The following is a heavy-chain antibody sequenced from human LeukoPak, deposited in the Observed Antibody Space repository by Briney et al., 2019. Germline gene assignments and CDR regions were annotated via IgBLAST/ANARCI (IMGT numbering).Heavy chain of an antibody. Sequence: QPGGSLRLSCAASGFTFSSHAMAWVRQAPGKGLELVSAIGGRGGSTYYADSVKGRFTISRDNSKNMVYLQMNSLRAEDTAVYYCARDPGVVAFHYFDLWGQGTLVTVSS. CDR2: IGGRGGST. V-gene: IGHV3-23*01. D-gene: IGHD3-3*01. J-gene: IGHJ4*02. CDR1: GFTFSSHA. CDR3: ARDPGVVAFHYFDL.